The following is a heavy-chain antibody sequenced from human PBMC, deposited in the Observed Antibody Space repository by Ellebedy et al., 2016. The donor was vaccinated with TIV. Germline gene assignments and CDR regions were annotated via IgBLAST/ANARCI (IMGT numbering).Heavy chain of an antibody. D-gene: IGHD3-10*01. CDR1: GGSLSRYF. CDR2: INPSGTT. J-gene: IGHJ4*02. Sequence: MPSETLSLTCAVYGGSLSRYFWSWIRQAPGRGPEWIGEINPSGTTNYNPSLKTRVTMLVDTSKTQFSLRLTYVTAADTAVYYCARARGQYLNGSGSYFTDWGQGEMVTVSS. V-gene: IGHV4-34*01. CDR3: ARARGQYLNGSGSYFTD.